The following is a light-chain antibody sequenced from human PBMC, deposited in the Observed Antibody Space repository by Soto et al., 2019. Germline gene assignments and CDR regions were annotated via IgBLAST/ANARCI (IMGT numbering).Light chain of an antibody. CDR1: SSDVGSYNL. CDR3: CSYAGSSTFGV. V-gene: IGLV2-23*03. J-gene: IGLJ3*02. Sequence: QSALTQPASVSGSPGQSITISCTGTSSDVGSYNLVSWYQQHPGKAPKLMIYEGSKRPSGVSNRFSGSKSGNTASLTISVLQAEDEADYYCCSYAGSSTFGVFGGGTTLTVL. CDR2: EGS.